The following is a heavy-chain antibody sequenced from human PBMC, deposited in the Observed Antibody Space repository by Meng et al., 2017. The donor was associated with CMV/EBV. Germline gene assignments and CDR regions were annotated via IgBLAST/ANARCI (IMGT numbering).Heavy chain of an antibody. CDR2: IYYSGST. CDR3: ARAQYSSSCDY. V-gene: IGHV4-30-4*08. Sequence: QVRVQEWRPGLVNPSQTLSLTCTVSGGSISSGDYYWSWIRQPPGKGLEWIGYIYYSGSTYYNPSLKSRVTISVDTSKNQFSLKLSSVTAADTAVYYCARAQYSSSCDYWGQGTLVTVSS. CDR1: GGSISSGDYY. J-gene: IGHJ4*02. D-gene: IGHD6-13*01.